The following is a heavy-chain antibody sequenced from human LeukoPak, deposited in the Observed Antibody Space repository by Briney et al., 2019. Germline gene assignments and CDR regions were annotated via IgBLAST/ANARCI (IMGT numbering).Heavy chain of an antibody. V-gene: IGHV3-53*05. Sequence: GGSLRLSCAASGFTVDSNYLSWVRQAPGKGLEWVSTIYTGGNTYYAASVKGRFTISRDNSKNTLYLQMNSLRAEDTAVYYCARDWQWLVLDYWGQGTLVTVSS. CDR2: IYTGGNT. CDR1: GFTVDSNY. CDR3: ARDWQWLVLDY. D-gene: IGHD6-19*01. J-gene: IGHJ4*02.